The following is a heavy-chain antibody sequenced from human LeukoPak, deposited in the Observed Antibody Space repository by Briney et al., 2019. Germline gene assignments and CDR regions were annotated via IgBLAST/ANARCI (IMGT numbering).Heavy chain of an antibody. Sequence: GGSLRLSCAASGFTFSDYYMSWIRQAPGKGLEWVSYISSSGSTIYYADSVKGRFTISRDNAKNSLYLQMNSLRAEDTAVYYCARDTSSGHYFKGRFPDYWGQGTLVTVSS. CDR2: ISSSGSTI. CDR1: GFTFSDYY. J-gene: IGHJ4*02. D-gene: IGHD3-22*01. V-gene: IGHV3-11*01. CDR3: ARDTSSGHYFKGRFPDY.